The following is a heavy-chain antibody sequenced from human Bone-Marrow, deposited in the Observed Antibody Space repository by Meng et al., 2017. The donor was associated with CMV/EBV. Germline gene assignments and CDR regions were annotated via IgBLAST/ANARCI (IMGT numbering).Heavy chain of an antibody. CDR3: ARLSSSRVSGYFDY. Sequence: GESLKISCAASGFTVSSNYMSWVRQAPGKGLEWVSVIYSGGSTYYADSVKGRFTISRDNSKNTLYLQMNSLRAEDTAVYYCARLSSSRVSGYFDYWGQGTLVTGSS. CDR1: GFTVSSNY. V-gene: IGHV3-53*01. D-gene: IGHD6-6*01. J-gene: IGHJ4*02. CDR2: IYSGGST.